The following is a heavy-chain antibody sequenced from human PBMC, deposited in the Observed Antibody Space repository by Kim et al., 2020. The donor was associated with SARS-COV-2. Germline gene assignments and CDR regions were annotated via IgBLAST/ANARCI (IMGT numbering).Heavy chain of an antibody. J-gene: IGHJ5*01. Sequence: GGSLRLSCAASGFTFSDYAMRWVRQAPGKGLEWVAVVWHNGRNTYYADSVKGRFTISRDNSENTLFLQMNSLRAEDTAVYFCARALCLGCFSAIDSWG. D-gene: IGHD2-15*01. CDR3: ARALCLGCFSAIDS. CDR2: VWHNGRNT. V-gene: IGHV3-33*08. CDR1: GFTFSDYA.